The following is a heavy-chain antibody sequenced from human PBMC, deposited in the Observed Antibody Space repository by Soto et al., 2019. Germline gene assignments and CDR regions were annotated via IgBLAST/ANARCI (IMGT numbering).Heavy chain of an antibody. J-gene: IGHJ6*02. CDR1: GGTFSSYA. CDR3: ARAGXDDYSNRRYYYYYGMDV. D-gene: IGHD4-4*01. V-gene: IGHV1-69*13. Sequence: SVKVSCKASGGTFSSYAISWVRQAPGQGLEWMGGIIPIFGTANYAQKFQGRVTITADESTSTAYMELSSLRSEDTAVYYCARAGXDDYSNRRYYYYYGMDVWGQGTTVTVSS. CDR2: IIPIFGTA.